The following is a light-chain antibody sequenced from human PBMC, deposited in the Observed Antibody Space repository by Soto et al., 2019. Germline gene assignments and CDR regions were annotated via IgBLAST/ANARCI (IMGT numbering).Light chain of an antibody. J-gene: IGKJ1*01. CDR1: QSVSSSY. V-gene: IGKV3-20*01. CDR2: NAS. CDR3: QQYGNSRGT. Sequence: EIVFAPASGSLSLSPGERATLSCRASQSVSSSYLAWYQQKPGQAPRLLIYNASSRATGIPDRFSGSGSGTDFTLTISRLEPEDFAVYYCQQYGNSRGTFGQGTKVDIK.